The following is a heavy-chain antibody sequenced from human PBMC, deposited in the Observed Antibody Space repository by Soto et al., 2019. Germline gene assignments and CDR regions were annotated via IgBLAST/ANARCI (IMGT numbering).Heavy chain of an antibody. V-gene: IGHV3-74*03. J-gene: IGHJ4*02. Sequence: GSLRLSCATSRFSLSTSWMHWVRQGPGKGLVWVSRISGDGSTTMYADSVKGRFTISRDNAQNTMYLQMNSLRVEDTAVYYCARVSTYGSVYWGQGALVTVSS. CDR1: RFSLSTSW. D-gene: IGHD3-10*01. CDR3: ARVSTYGSVY. CDR2: ISGDGSTT.